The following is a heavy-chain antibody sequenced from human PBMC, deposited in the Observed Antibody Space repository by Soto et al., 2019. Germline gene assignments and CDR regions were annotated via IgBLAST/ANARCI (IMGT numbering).Heavy chain of an antibody. CDR2: ISDSDST. CDR1: GLTLSSYG. J-gene: IGHJ5*02. Sequence: PGGSLRLSCAASGLTLSSYGMSWVRQAPGKGLEWVSVISDSDSTYYADSVKGRFTISRDNSKNTLYLQMNSLRAEDTAVYHCARGHTYTSAWYWFDPWGQGTLVTVSS. D-gene: IGHD6-19*01. CDR3: ARGHTYTSAWYWFDP. V-gene: IGHV3-23*01.